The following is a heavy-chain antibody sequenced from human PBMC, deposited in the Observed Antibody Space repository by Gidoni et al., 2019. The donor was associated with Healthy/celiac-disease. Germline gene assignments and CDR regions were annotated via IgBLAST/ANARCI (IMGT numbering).Heavy chain of an antibody. J-gene: IGHJ4*02. CDR3: ARTTVTTEVDY. D-gene: IGHD4-17*01. Sequence: QVQLQESGPGLVKPSETLSLTCAVSGYSISSGYYWGWIRQPPGKGLEWIGSIYHSGSTYYNPSLKSRVTISVDTSKNQFSLKLSSVTAADTAVYYCARTTVTTEVDYWGQGTLVTVSS. CDR2: IYHSGST. V-gene: IGHV4-38-2*01. CDR1: GYSISSGYY.